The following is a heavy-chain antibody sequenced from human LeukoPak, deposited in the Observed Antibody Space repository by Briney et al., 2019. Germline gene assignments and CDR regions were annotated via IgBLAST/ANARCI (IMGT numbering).Heavy chain of an antibody. CDR2: ISGSGGST. CDR3: AKSPAMAKRAGNHFDY. Sequence: GGSLRLSCAASGFTFSSYAMSWVRQAPGKGLEWVSAISGSGGSTYYADSVKGRFTISRDNSKNTLYLQKNSLRAEDTAVYYCAKSPAMAKRAGNHFDYWGQGTLVTVSS. J-gene: IGHJ4*02. V-gene: IGHV3-23*01. D-gene: IGHD5-24*01. CDR1: GFTFSSYA.